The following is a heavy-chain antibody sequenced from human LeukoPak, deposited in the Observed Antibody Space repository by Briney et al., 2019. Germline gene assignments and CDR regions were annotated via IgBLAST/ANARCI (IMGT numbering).Heavy chain of an antibody. CDR1: GGTFSSNT. J-gene: IGHJ6*03. CDR2: IIPILGIA. Sequence: SVKVSGKASGGTFSSNTISWVRQAPGQGLEWMGRIIPILGIANYAQKFQGRVTITADKSTSTAYMELSSLRSEDTAVYYCARGTYYDFWSGGKRYYYYYMDVWGKGTTVTVSS. D-gene: IGHD3-3*01. CDR3: ARGTYYDFWSGGKRYYYYYMDV. V-gene: IGHV1-69*02.